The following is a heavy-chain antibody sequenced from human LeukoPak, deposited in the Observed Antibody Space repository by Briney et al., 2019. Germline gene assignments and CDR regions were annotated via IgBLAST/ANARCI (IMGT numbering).Heavy chain of an antibody. CDR2: IYPGDSDT. J-gene: IGHJ4*02. CDR3: ARPVEMATMYYFDY. D-gene: IGHD5-24*01. V-gene: IGHV5-51*01. Sequence: ESLKISCKGSGYSFTSYWIGWVRQMPGKCLEWMGIIYPGDSDTRYSPSFQGQVTISADKSISTAYLQWSSLKASDTAMYYCARPVEMATMYYFDYRGQGTLVTVSS. CDR1: GYSFTSYW.